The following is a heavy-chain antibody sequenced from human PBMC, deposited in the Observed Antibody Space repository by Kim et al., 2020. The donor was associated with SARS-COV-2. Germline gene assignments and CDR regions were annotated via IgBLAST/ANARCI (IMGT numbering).Heavy chain of an antibody. D-gene: IGHD3-22*01. V-gene: IGHV3-33*01. CDR3: ARDKAGTGGYYYDSRGFDY. Sequence: GGSLRLSCAASGFTFSSYGMHWVRQAPGKGLEWVAVIWYDGSNKYYADSVKGRFTISRDNSKNTLYLQMNSLRAEDTAVYYCARDKAGTGGYYYDSRGFDYWGQGTLVTVSS. CDR1: GFTFSSYG. J-gene: IGHJ4*02. CDR2: IWYDGSNK.